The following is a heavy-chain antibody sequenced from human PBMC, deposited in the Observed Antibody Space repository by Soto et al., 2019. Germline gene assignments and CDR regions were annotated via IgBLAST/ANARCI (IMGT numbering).Heavy chain of an antibody. Sequence: PGGSLRLSCAASGFTFSRAWMSWVRQSPGKGLEWVGRIKTRSDGGTTDYAEFVKGRFTISRDDSEKTLYLQMNSLETDDTAVYYCTRAQAYYYYGMDVWGQGTTVTVSS. CDR3: TRAQAYYYYGMDV. CDR1: GFTFSRAW. CDR2: IKTRSDGGTT. V-gene: IGHV3-15*01. J-gene: IGHJ6*02.